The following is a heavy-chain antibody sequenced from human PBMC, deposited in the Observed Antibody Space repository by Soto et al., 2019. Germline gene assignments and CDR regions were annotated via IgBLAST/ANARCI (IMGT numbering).Heavy chain of an antibody. CDR3: ARRMYSSGSFRWFDP. J-gene: IGHJ5*02. CDR2: IYYSGST. CDR1: GGSISSYY. V-gene: IGHV4-59*08. Sequence: SETLSLTCTVSGGSISSYYWSWIRQPPGKGLELFGYIYYSGSTNYNPSLKSRVTISVDTSKNQFSLKLSSVTAADTAVYYCARRMYSSGSFRWFDPWGQGTLVTVSS. D-gene: IGHD6-19*01.